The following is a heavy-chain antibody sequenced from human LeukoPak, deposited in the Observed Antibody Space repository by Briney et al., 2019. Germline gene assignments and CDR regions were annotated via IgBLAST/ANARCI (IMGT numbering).Heavy chain of an antibody. CDR2: IYYSGST. J-gene: IGHJ4*02. CDR3: ARDSRPGYSSGWYLSL. V-gene: IGHV4-59*12. D-gene: IGHD6-19*01. CDR1: GGSISSYY. Sequence: SETLSLTCTVSGGSISSYYWSWIRQPPGKGLEWIGYIYYSGSTNYNPSLKSRVTISEDTSKNRISLTLNSVTAADTAVYYCARDSRPGYSSGWYLSLWGQGTLVTVSS.